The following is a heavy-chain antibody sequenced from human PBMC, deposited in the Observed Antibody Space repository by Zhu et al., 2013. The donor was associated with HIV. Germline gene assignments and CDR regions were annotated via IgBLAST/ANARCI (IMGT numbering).Heavy chain of an antibody. CDR1: GYTFTSYG. Sequence: QVQLVQSGAEVKKPGASVKVSCKASGYTFTSYGINWVRQAPGQGLEWLGWISAYNGYTNYAQRIQGRVTMTTDTSTSTAYMELRSLRPDDTAVYYCARAAVGGLNYYDSSADGPFDYWGQGTLVTVSS. J-gene: IGHJ4*02. CDR2: ISAYNGYT. CDR3: ARAAVGGLNYYDSSADGPFDY. D-gene: IGHD3-22*01. V-gene: IGHV1-18*01.